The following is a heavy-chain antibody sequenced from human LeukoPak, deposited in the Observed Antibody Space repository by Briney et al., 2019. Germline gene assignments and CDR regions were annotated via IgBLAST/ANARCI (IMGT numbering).Heavy chain of an antibody. CDR2: ISGSGDST. CDR1: GFTFSSYW. J-gene: IGHJ5*02. D-gene: IGHD6-19*01. CDR3: AKGGTGWYGNWFDP. Sequence: PGGSLRLSCAASGFTFSSYWMHWVRQAPGKGLEWVSAISGSGDSTYYADSVKGRFTISRDNSKNTLYLQLNSLRAEDTAVYYCAKGGTGWYGNWFDPWGQGTLVTVSS. V-gene: IGHV3-23*01.